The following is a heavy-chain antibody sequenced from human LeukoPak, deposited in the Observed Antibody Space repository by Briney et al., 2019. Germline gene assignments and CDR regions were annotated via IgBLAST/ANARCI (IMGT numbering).Heavy chain of an antibody. V-gene: IGHV3-21*01. J-gene: IGHJ4*02. CDR3: ARDHVLLMVYATTGGFDY. Sequence: GGSLRLSCTASGFSFSSTWMHWVRQAPGKGLEWVSSISSSSSYIYYADSVKGRFTISRDNAKNSLYLQMNSLRAEDTAVYYCARDHVLLMVYATTGGFDYWGQGTLVTVSS. CDR1: GFSFSSTW. CDR2: ISSSSSYI. D-gene: IGHD2-8*01.